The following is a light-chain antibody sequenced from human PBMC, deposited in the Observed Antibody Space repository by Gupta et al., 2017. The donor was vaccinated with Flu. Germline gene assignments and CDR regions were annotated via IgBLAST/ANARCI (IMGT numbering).Light chain of an antibody. CDR2: EVN. V-gene: IGLV2-8*01. CDR1: SRDVGAYNY. J-gene: IGLJ1*01. CDR3: CSNAGNDIYI. Sequence: QSALTQPPSASGSPGQSITISCTGTSRDVGAYNYVSWYQQHPGKAPKLMIYEVNKRPSGVPDRFSGSKSGDTASLTVSGLQAEDEADYYCCSNAGNDIYIFGSGTKVTVL.